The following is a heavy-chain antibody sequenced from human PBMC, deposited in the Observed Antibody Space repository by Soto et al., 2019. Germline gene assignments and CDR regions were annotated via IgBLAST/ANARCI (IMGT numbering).Heavy chain of an antibody. D-gene: IGHD6-6*01. V-gene: IGHV3-21*01. CDR3: ARDQSIAAENWFDP. CDR1: GFTFSSYS. Sequence: GGSLRLSCAASGFTFSSYSMNWVRQAPGKGLEWVSSISSSSSYIYYADSVKGRFTISRDNAKNSLYLQMNSLRAEDTAVYYCARDQSIAAENWFDPWGQGTLVTVSS. CDR2: ISSSSSYI. J-gene: IGHJ5*02.